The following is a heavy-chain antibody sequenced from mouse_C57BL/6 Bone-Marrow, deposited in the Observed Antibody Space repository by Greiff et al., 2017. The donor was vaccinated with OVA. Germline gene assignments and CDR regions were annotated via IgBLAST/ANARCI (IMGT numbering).Heavy chain of an antibody. CDR2: IDPSDSET. CDR1: GYTFTSYW. J-gene: IGHJ2*01. V-gene: IGHV1-52*01. Sequence: VQHQQPGAELVRPGYSVKLSCKASGYTFTSYWLHWVRQRPIQGLEWIGNIDPSDSETHYNQKFKDKATLTVVKSSSTAYMQLSSLTSEDSAVYYCAREEGYWGQGTTLTVSS. CDR3: AREEGY.